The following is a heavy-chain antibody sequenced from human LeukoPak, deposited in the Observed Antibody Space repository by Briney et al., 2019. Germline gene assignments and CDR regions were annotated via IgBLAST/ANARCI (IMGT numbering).Heavy chain of an antibody. V-gene: IGHV3-30*02. D-gene: IGHD3-10*01. Sequence: PGGSLRLSCAASGFTFSSYGMHWVRQAPGKGLEWVAFIRYDGSNKYYADSVKGRFTISRDNSKNTLYLQMNSLRAEDTAVHYCAKPLLSSGSMPSYWGQGTLVTVSS. CDR2: IRYDGSNK. CDR3: AKPLLSSGSMPSY. J-gene: IGHJ4*02. CDR1: GFTFSSYG.